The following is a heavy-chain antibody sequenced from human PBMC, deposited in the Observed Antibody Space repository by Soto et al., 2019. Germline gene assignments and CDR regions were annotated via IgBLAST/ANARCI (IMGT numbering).Heavy chain of an antibody. CDR1: GYTFSHYG. V-gene: IGHV1-69*13. Sequence: ASVKVSCKTPGYTFSHYGVSWVRQAPGQGLEWMGGIIPIFGTANYAQKFQGRVTITADESTSTAYMELSSLRSEDTAVYYCARDAGAYYDSSGSQNAFDIWGQGTMVTVSS. D-gene: IGHD3-22*01. J-gene: IGHJ3*02. CDR3: ARDAGAYYDSSGSQNAFDI. CDR2: IIPIFGTA.